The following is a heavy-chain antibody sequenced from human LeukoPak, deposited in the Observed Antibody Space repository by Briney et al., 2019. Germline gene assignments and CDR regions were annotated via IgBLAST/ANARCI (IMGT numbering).Heavy chain of an antibody. CDR3: ARAYYDSSFFDL. D-gene: IGHD3-22*01. CDR2: IYYSGST. V-gene: IGHV4-59*01. J-gene: IGHJ2*01. Sequence: SETLSLTCTVSGGSISSYYWSWIRQPPGKGLEWIGYIYYSGSTNYNPSLKSRVTISVDTSKNQFSLKLSSVTAADTAVYYCARAYYDSSFFDLWGCGTLVTVSS. CDR1: GGSISSYY.